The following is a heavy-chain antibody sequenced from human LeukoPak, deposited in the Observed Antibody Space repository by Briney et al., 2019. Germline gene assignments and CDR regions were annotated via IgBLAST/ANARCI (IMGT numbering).Heavy chain of an antibody. CDR2: IYYSGST. CDR3: ARGDSRRHYFDY. V-gene: IGHV4-59*01. D-gene: IGHD3-22*01. J-gene: IGHJ4*02. Sequence: PSETLSLTCTVSGGSISSYYWSWIRQPPGKGLEWIGYIYYSGSTNYNPSLKSRVTISVDTSKNQFSLKLSSVTAADTAVYYCARGDSRRHYFDYWGQGTLVTASS. CDR1: GGSISSYY.